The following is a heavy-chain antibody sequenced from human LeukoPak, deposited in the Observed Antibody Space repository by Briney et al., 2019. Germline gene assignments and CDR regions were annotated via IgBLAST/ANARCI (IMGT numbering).Heavy chain of an antibody. D-gene: IGHD5-18*01. CDR1: GGSISSGGYY. CDR3: ARAPVFGYSYGYTGRYYLDY. CDR2: IYYSGST. J-gene: IGHJ4*02. V-gene: IGHV4-31*03. Sequence: SETLSLTCTVSGGSISSGGYYWSWIRQHPGTGLEWIGYIYYSGSTYYNPSLKSRVTISVDTSKNQFSLKLSSVTAADTAVYYCARAPVFGYSYGYTGRYYLDYWGQGTLVTVSS.